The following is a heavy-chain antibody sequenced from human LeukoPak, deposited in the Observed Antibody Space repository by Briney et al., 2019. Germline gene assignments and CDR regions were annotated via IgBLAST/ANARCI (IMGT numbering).Heavy chain of an antibody. D-gene: IGHD3-22*01. CDR1: GFTFSSYF. Sequence: PGGSLRLSCAASGFTFSSYFMHWVRQAPGKGLVWVSRINSDGSSTSYADSVKGRFTISRDNAKNTLYLQMKSLRAEDSAVYYCARDLELGYYDSSGYDYWGQGTLVTVSS. J-gene: IGHJ4*02. V-gene: IGHV3-74*01. CDR3: ARDLELGYYDSSGYDY. CDR2: INSDGSST.